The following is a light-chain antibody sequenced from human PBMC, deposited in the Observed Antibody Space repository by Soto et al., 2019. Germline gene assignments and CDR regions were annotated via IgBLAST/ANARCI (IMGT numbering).Light chain of an antibody. CDR2: DVS. CDR3: SSYTTGSTPVV. CDR1: SSDVGGYNY. V-gene: IGLV2-14*01. Sequence: QSVLTQPASVSGSPGQSVTISCTGTSSDVGGYNYVSWYQQHPGNAPKFMIYDVSNRPSGVSTRFSGSKSGNTASLTISGLQAEDEADYYCSSYTTGSTPVVFGGGTKLTVL. J-gene: IGLJ2*01.